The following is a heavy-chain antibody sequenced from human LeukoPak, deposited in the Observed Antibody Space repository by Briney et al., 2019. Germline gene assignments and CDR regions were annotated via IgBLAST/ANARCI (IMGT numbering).Heavy chain of an antibody. CDR1: GYTFTSYY. D-gene: IGHD6-13*01. CDR2: ISAYNGNT. Sequence: ASVKVSCKASGYTFTSYYMHWVRQAPGQGLEWMGWISAYNGNTNYAQKLQGRVTMTTDTSTSTAYMELRSLRSDDTAVYYCARVLAAAGTMALDYWGQGTLVTVSS. J-gene: IGHJ4*02. V-gene: IGHV1-18*04. CDR3: ARVLAAAGTMALDY.